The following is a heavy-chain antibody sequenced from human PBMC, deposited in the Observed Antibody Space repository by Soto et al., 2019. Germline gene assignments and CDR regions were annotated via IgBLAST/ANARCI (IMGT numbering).Heavy chain of an antibody. Sequence: QVRLQQWGAELLKPSETLSLTCAVYGGSFIGYYWSWIRQPPGTGLEWIGEINPTGSTNYNPSLKSRVTILIDKSKNQFSLKLSSVTAADTAMYYCARANGLRLGELSWGGPNWFDPWGQGTLVTVSS. CDR1: GGSFIGYY. CDR2: INPTGST. J-gene: IGHJ5*02. D-gene: IGHD3-16*02. V-gene: IGHV4-34*01. CDR3: ARANGLRLGELSWGGPNWFDP.